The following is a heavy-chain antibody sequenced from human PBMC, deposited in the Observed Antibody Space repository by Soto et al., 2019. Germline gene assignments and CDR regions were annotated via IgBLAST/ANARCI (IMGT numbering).Heavy chain of an antibody. J-gene: IGHJ2*01. CDR3: AREGGGYYDSSGYSCWYFDL. Sequence: QVQLVQSGAEVKKPGSSVKVSCKASGGTFSSYAISWVRQAPGQGLEWLGGIVPIFGTANYAQKFQGRVTITADESTSTVYMELSSLRYEDTAVYYCAREGGGYYDSSGYSCWYFDLWGRGTLVTVSS. V-gene: IGHV1-69*01. CDR2: IVPIFGTA. CDR1: GGTFSSYA. D-gene: IGHD3-22*01.